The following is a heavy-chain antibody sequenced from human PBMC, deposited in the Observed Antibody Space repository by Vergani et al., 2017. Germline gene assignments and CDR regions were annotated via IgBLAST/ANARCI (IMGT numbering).Heavy chain of an antibody. Sequence: QVQLQQWGGGLLKPSETLSLTCVVNGGSFTSYHWTWIRQSPGEGLEWVGDIDHTGRPDYNPSLKSRLTMSVDKSRNQFSLTLNSVTATDTAIYFCASVNTETNGHLYYYYYRDVWGQGTAVTV. D-gene: IGHD4-11*01. CDR3: ASVNTETNGHLYYYYYRDV. J-gene: IGHJ6*03. CDR2: IDHTGRP. CDR1: GGSFTSYH. V-gene: IGHV4-34*01.